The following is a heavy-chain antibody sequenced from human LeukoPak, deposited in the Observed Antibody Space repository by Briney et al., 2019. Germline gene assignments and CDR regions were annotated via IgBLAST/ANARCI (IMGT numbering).Heavy chain of an antibody. CDR3: ARSYSGSYNDASDI. Sequence: PGGSLRLSCAASGFTFSVYGLTWVRQAPGKGLEWVSSISSSSSYIYYGDPVKGRFTISRDNAKNSLYLQMNSLRAEDTAVYYCARSYSGSYNDASDIWGQGTMVTVSS. J-gene: IGHJ3*02. CDR1: GFTFSVYG. CDR2: ISSSSSYI. V-gene: IGHV3-21*06. D-gene: IGHD1-26*01.